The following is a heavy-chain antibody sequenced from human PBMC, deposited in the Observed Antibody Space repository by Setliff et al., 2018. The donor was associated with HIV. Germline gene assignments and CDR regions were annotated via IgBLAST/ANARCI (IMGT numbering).Heavy chain of an antibody. CDR1: GDGISSYY. CDR3: LLDVPLILRTSPPL. CDR2: INHSGNT. V-gene: IGHV4-59*04. Sequence: SETLSLTCTVSGDGISSYYWSWIRQPPGKGLEWIGEINHSGNTTYNPSLKSRVTMSVDTTKNQFSLKLNTVTAADTATYYCLLDVPLILRTSPPLWGQGTPVTVSS. J-gene: IGHJ4*02. D-gene: IGHD1-7*01.